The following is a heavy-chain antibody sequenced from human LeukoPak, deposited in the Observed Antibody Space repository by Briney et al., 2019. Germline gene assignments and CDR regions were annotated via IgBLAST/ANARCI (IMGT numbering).Heavy chain of an antibody. D-gene: IGHD3-10*01. CDR1: GYSFSSYG. J-gene: IGHJ4*02. CDR2: IITYSGKT. CDR3: ARDLQLLWFGELGVY. Sequence: ASVKVSCKASGYSFSSYGITWVRQAPGQGLEWLGWIITYSGKTYYAEKVQGRVSMTTDTSTSTAYMELRSLRSDDTAVYYCARDLQLLWFGELGVYWGQGTLVTVSS. V-gene: IGHV1-18*01.